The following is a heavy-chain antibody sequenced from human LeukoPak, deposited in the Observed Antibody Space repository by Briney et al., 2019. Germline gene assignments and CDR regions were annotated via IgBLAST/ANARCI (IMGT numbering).Heavy chain of an antibody. Sequence: PGGSLRLSCAASGFTFSSYSMNWVRQAPGKGLEWVSYISSSSSTIYYADSVKGRFTISRDNAKNSLYLQMNSLRAEDTAVYYCARGFPYDDTTEGYYYLMDVWGQGTTVTVSS. V-gene: IGHV3-48*04. CDR3: ARGFPYDDTTEGYYYLMDV. CDR1: GFTFSSYS. D-gene: IGHD4-17*01. J-gene: IGHJ6*02. CDR2: ISSSSSTI.